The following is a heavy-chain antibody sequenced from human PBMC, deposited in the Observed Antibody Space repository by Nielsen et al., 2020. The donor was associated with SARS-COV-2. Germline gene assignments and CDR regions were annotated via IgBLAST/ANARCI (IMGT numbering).Heavy chain of an antibody. J-gene: IGHJ5*02. CDR2: IYYSGST. CDR1: GGSISSSSYY. Sequence: SETLSLTCTVSGGSISSSSYYWGWIRQPPGKGLEWIGSIYYSGSTYYNPSLKSRVTISVDTSKNQFSLKLSSVTAADTAVYYCARDFGWFGESGGWFDPWGQGTLVTVSS. V-gene: IGHV4-39*02. D-gene: IGHD3-10*01. CDR3: ARDFGWFGESGGWFDP.